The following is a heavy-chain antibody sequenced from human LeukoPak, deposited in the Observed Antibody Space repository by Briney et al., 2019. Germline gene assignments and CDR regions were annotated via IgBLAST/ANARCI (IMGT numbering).Heavy chain of an antibody. D-gene: IGHD6-13*01. CDR3: AIQSGIAAAGIYFQH. V-gene: IGHV4-34*01. CDR2: INHSGST. Sequence: SETLSLTCAVYGGSFSGYYWSWIRQPPGKGLEWIGEINHSGSTNYNPSLKSRATISVDTSKNQFSLELSSVTAADTAVYYCAIQSGIAAAGIYFQHWGQGTLVTVSS. CDR1: GGSFSGYY. J-gene: IGHJ1*01.